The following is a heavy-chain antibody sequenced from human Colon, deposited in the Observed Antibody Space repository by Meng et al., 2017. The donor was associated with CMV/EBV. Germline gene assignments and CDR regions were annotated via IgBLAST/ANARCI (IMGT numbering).Heavy chain of an antibody. Sequence: LSCATSGFTFSSYWMHWVRQAPGKGLVWVSRVNSDGTSTSYADSVKGRFTISGDNAENTLYLQMNSLRAEDTAVYYCTRGNSHAHDYWGQGTLVTVSS. J-gene: IGHJ4*02. CDR1: GFTFSSYW. D-gene: IGHD4-23*01. V-gene: IGHV3-74*01. CDR2: VNSDGTST. CDR3: TRGNSHAHDY.